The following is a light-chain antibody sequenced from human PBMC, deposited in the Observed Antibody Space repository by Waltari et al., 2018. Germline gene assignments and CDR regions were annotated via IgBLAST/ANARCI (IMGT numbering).Light chain of an antibody. CDR2: NNS. CDR1: ASNIGSNA. J-gene: IGLJ1*01. Sequence: SCSGGASNIGSNAVNWYQHLPGAAPKLVILNNSQRPSGISDRFSGSTSGASASLAISGLQSDGEADYYCASWDGSLAAYVFGGGTKVTV. V-gene: IGLV1-44*01. CDR3: ASWDGSLAAYV.